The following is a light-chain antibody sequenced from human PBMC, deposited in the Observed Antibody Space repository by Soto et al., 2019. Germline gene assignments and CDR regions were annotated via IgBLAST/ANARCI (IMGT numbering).Light chain of an antibody. V-gene: IGKV3-20*01. J-gene: IGKJ1*01. CDR3: XXXXXSPPXX. CDR2: GAS. CDR1: QSVSSSY. Sequence: EIVLTQSPGTLSLSPGERATLSCRASQSVSSSYLAWYQQKPGQAPRLLIYGASSRATGIPDRFSGSGSGTDFXXTXSXXXXEDXXVXXXXXXXXSPPXXFGQGTKVEIK.